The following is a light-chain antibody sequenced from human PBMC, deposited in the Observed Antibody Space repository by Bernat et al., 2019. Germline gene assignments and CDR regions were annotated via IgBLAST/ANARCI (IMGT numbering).Light chain of an antibody. J-gene: IGKJ5*01. CDR1: QSLLHSDGNIY. V-gene: IGKV2-28*01. CDR3: MQGVQSPIT. Sequence: DIVMTQSPLSLPVTPGEPASISCRASQSLLHSDGNIYLDWYLHKPGQSPHLLIFSGSNRASGVPDRFSGSGSGTDFTLKISRVEADDIGVYYCMQGVQSPITFGQGTRLEIK. CDR2: SGS.